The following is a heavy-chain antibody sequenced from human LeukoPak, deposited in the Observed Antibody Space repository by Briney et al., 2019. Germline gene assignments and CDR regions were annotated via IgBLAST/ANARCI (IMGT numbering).Heavy chain of an antibody. J-gene: IGHJ4*02. D-gene: IGHD6-13*01. Sequence: GGSLRLSCAGSGFTFSSYGLHWVRQAQGKGREWVALISYDGVNKYYADSVKGRFTISRDNSKNTLYLQMNSLKAEDTAVYYCAKWRNSWYYFDDWGQGTLVTVSS. CDR3: AKWRNSWYYFDD. CDR1: GFTFSSYG. CDR2: ISYDGVNK. V-gene: IGHV3-30*18.